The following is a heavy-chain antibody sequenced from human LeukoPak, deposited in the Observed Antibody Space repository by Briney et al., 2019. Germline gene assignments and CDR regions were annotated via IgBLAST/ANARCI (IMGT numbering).Heavy chain of an antibody. Sequence: PGGSLRLSCAVSGFTFSNGWMSWVRQAPGKGLEWVGRIKSKRDGGTTDYAAPVNGGFTISRDDSKNTLYLQMNSLKTEDTAVYYCTTEYYYDSSGLFDYWGQGTLVTVSS. J-gene: IGHJ4*02. V-gene: IGHV3-15*01. D-gene: IGHD3-22*01. CDR1: GFTFSNGW. CDR3: TTEYYYDSSGLFDY. CDR2: IKSKRDGGTT.